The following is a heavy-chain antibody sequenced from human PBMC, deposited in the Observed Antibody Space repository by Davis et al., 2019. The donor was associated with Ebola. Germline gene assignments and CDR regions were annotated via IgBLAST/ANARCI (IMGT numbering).Heavy chain of an antibody. CDR3: AKQESLYGSSDY. Sequence: GESLKISCKGSGYSFTNYWIAWVRQMPGKGLEWMGIIYPGDSDTRYSPSFEGQVTISVDRSISTAYLQWSSLKASDTAMYYCAKQESLYGSSDYWGQGTLVTVSS. D-gene: IGHD3-22*01. J-gene: IGHJ4*02. CDR1: GYSFTNYW. CDR2: IYPGDSDT. V-gene: IGHV5-51*01.